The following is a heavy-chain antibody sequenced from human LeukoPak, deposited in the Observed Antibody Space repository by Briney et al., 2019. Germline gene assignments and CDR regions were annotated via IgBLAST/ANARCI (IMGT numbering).Heavy chain of an antibody. J-gene: IGHJ6*03. CDR1: GGSXXXSSYY. D-gene: IGHD2-2*01. CDR2: IYYSGST. CDR3: XXXXXXXXSTSCPVYYMDV. V-gene: IGHV4-39*07. Sequence: CXXSGGSXXXSSYYWGWIRQPPGKGLEWIGSIYYSGSTYYYPSLKSRVTISIDTSKNQFSLKLSSVAAADPAVYXXXXXXXXXXSTSCPVYYMDVWGKGTTVTVSS.